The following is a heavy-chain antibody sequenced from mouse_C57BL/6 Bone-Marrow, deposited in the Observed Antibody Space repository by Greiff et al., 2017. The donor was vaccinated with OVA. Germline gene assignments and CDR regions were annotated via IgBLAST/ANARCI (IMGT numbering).Heavy chain of an antibody. D-gene: IGHD1-1*01. CDR1: GFTFSDYY. Sequence: EVQLKESEGGLVQPGSSMKLSCTASGFTFSDYYMAWVRQVPEKGLEWVANINYDGSSTYYLDSLKSRFIISRDNAKNILYLQMSSLKSEDTATYYCARDYYGRGIYFDYWGQGTTLTVSS. CDR2: INYDGSST. J-gene: IGHJ2*01. CDR3: ARDYYGRGIYFDY. V-gene: IGHV5-16*01.